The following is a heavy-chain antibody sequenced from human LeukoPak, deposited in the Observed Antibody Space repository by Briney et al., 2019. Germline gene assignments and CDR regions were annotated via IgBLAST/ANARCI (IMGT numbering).Heavy chain of an antibody. CDR3: AKDEGLIAAAGTLFDY. V-gene: IGHV1-46*01. CDR1: GYTFTSYY. J-gene: IGHJ4*02. D-gene: IGHD6-13*01. CDR2: INPSGGST. Sequence: ASVKVSCKASGYTFTSYYMHWVRQAPGQGLEWMGIINPSGGSTSYAQKFQGRVTMTRDMSTSTVYMELNSLRAEDTAVYYCAKDEGLIAAAGTLFDYWGQGTLVTVSS.